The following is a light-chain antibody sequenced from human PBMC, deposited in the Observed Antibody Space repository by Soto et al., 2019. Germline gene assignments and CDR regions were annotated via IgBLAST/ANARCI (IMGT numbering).Light chain of an antibody. J-gene: IGKJ3*01. CDR1: QSLLHTDGKTY. Sequence: DIVMTQTPLSLSVTPGQTATISCKSSQSLLHTDGKTYLHWYMQRPGQTPRLLIYEVSTRFSGVPDRISGSGSKTDFTLKISRVEADDVGVYYCLQTLQPTFSFGPGTKVDF. CDR2: EVS. V-gene: IGKV2D-29*01. CDR3: LQTLQPTFS.